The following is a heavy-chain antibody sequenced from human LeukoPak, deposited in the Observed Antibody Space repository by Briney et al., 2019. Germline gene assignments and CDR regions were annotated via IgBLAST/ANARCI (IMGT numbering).Heavy chain of an antibody. V-gene: IGHV3-11*01. J-gene: IGHJ4*02. CDR3: ARRRYNWNAIDY. Sequence: PGGSLRLSCAASGFTFSDYYMSWIRQAPGKGLEWVSYISSSGSTLYYADSVKGRITISRDNAKNSLYLQMNSLRAEDTAVYYCARRRYNWNAIDYWGQGTLVTVSS. CDR2: ISSSGSTL. CDR1: GFTFSDYY. D-gene: IGHD1-20*01.